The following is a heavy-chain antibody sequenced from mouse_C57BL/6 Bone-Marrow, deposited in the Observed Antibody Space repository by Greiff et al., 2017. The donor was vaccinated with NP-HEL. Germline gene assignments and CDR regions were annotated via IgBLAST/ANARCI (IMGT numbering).Heavy chain of an antibody. V-gene: IGHV1-52*01. CDR2: IDPSDSET. Sequence: QVQLQQPGAELVRPGSSVKLSCKASGYTFTSYWMHWVKQRPIQGLEWIGNIDPSDSETHYNQKFKDKATLTVDKSSRTAYMQLSSLTSEDSAVYYCARLYDGYDYYAIDYWGQGTSVTVSS. J-gene: IGHJ4*01. CDR1: GYTFTSYW. CDR3: ARLYDGYDYYAIDY. D-gene: IGHD2-3*01.